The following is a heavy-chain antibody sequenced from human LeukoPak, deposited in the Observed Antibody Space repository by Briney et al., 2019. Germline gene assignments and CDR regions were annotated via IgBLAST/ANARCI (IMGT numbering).Heavy chain of an antibody. CDR2: ISSDGNTQ. CDR3: ARRRIVGSIDDAFDI. J-gene: IGHJ3*02. V-gene: IGHV3-30-3*01. D-gene: IGHD1-26*01. Sequence: PGGSLRLSCAASGFTFTTYNMNWVRQAPGKGLEWAAVISSDGNTQYYADSVEGRFTISRDNSNNTLYLQMNSLRADDTAIYYCARRRIVGSIDDAFDIWGQGTMVTLSS. CDR1: GFTFTTYN.